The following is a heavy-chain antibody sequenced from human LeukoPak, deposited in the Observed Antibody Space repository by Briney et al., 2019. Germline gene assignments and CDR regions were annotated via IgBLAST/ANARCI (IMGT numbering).Heavy chain of an antibody. CDR2: ISSSSSTI. Sequence: GGSLRLSCAASGFTFSSYSMNWVRQAPGKGLEWVSYISSSSSTIYYADSVKGRFTISRGNAKNSLYLQMNSLRAEDTAVYYCARAVGAEYSGYDFFYWGQGTLVTVSS. V-gene: IGHV3-48*01. CDR3: ARAVGAEYSGYDFFY. CDR1: GFTFSSYS. D-gene: IGHD5-12*01. J-gene: IGHJ4*02.